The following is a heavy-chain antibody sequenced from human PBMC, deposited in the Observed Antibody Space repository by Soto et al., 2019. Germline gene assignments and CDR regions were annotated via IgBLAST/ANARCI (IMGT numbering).Heavy chain of an antibody. V-gene: IGHV3-33*01. CDR3: ARDLRYFDWLLGVVGYYGMDV. CDR1: GFPFSSYG. D-gene: IGHD3-9*01. Sequence: GGSLRLSCAASGFPFSSYGMHWVRQAPGKGLEWVAVIWYDGSNKYYADSVKGRFTISRDNSKNTLYLQMNSLRAEDTAVYYCARDLRYFDWLLGVVGYYGMDVWGQGTTVTVSS. CDR2: IWYDGSNK. J-gene: IGHJ6*02.